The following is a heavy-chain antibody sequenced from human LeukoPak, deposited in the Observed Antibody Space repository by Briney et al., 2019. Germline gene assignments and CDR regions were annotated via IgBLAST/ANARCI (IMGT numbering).Heavy chain of an antibody. Sequence: GGSLRLSCAASGFTFSSYAMSWVRQAPGKGLEWVSAISGSGGSTYYADSVKGRFTISRDNSKNTLYLQMNSLRAEDTAVYYCAKSDPMAYYDFWSGYYVFDYWGQGTLVTVSS. V-gene: IGHV3-23*01. D-gene: IGHD3-3*01. CDR1: GFTFSSYA. CDR2: ISGSGGST. CDR3: AKSDPMAYYDFWSGYYVFDY. J-gene: IGHJ4*02.